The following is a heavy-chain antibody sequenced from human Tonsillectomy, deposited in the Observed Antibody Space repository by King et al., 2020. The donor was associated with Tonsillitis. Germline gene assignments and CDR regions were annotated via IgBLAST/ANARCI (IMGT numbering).Heavy chain of an antibody. CDR1: GFTFSSYG. J-gene: IGHJ6*02. CDR2: ISYDGSNK. CDR3: AKGVGTGTGWSRGDGMDV. V-gene: IGHV3-30*18. Sequence: VQLVESGGGVVQPGRSLRLSCAASGFTFSSYGMHWVRQAPGKGLEWVAVISYDGSNKYYADSVKGRFTISRDNSKNTLYLQMNSRRAADTAVYYCAKGVGTGTGWSRGDGMDVWGQGTTVTVSS. D-gene: IGHD6-19*01.